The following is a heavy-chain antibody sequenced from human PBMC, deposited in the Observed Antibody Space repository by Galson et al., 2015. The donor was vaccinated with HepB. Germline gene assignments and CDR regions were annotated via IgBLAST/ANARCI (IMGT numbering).Heavy chain of an antibody. D-gene: IGHD1-14*01. V-gene: IGHV1-3*01. CDR3: ARGKYDTSPEFDP. J-gene: IGHJ5*02. CDR1: GYTFINYP. Sequence: SVKVSCKASGYTFINYPIHWVRQAPGQRLEWMGWINAGNGNTKYSQKFQGRVTITRDTSASTAYMDLSSLRSEDTAVYYCARGKYDTSPEFDPWGQGTLVTVAS. CDR2: INAGNGNT.